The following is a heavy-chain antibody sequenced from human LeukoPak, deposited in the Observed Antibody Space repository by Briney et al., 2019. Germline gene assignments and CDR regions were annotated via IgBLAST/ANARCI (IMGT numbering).Heavy chain of an antibody. V-gene: IGHV3-21*01. Sequence: GGSLRLSCAASGFTFSSYSMNWVRQAPGKGLEWVSSISSSYIYYADSVKGRFTISRDNAKNSLYLQMNSLRAEDTAVYYCASYYGSRIAAAAPGWGQGTLVTVSS. CDR1: GFTFSSYS. CDR2: ISSSYI. J-gene: IGHJ4*02. CDR3: ASYYGSRIAAAAPG. D-gene: IGHD6-13*01.